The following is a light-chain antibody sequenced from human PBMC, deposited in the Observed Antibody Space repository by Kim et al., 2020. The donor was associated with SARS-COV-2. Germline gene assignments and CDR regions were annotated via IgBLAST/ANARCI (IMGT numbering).Light chain of an antibody. Sequence: DIQMTLSPSSLSASVGDRVTLTCRASQGIGNSLAWYQQKPGRAPKLVIYAASTLQSGVPSRFSGSGSGTDFTLTISSLQAEDVATYYCQKYNIAPDTFGGGTKVDIK. CDR3: QKYNIAPDT. J-gene: IGKJ4*01. V-gene: IGKV1-27*01. CDR1: QGIGNS. CDR2: AAS.